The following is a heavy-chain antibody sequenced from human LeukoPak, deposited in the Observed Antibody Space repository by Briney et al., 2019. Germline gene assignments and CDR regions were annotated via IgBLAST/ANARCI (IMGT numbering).Heavy chain of an antibody. CDR2: IYYSGST. Sequence: PSETLSFTCTVSGGSISSSIYYWGWIRQPPGKGLEWIGSIYYSGSTYYNPSLKSRVTISVDTSKNQFSLKLRSVTAADTAVYYCARRLGGSGSYYYWGQGTLVTVSS. J-gene: IGHJ4*02. CDR1: GGSISSSIYY. V-gene: IGHV4-39*01. D-gene: IGHD3-10*01. CDR3: ARRLGGSGSYYY.